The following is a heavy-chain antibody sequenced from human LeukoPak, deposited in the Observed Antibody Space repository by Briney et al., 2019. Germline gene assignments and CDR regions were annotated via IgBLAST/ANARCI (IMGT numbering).Heavy chain of an antibody. CDR1: GYIFTGYY. CDR2: INPNSGGT. D-gene: IGHD6-19*01. V-gene: IGHV1-2*02. J-gene: IGHJ4*02. Sequence: ASVKVSCKASGYIFTGYYMHWVRQAPGQGLEWMGWINPNSGGTNYAQKFQGRVTMTRDTSISTAYMELSRLRSDDTAVYYCARSPVAGDYYFDYWGQGTLVTVSS. CDR3: ARSPVAGDYYFDY.